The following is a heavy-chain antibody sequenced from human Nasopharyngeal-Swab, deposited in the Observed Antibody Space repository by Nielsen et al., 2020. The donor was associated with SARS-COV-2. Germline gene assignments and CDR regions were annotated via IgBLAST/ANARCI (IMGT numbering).Heavy chain of an antibody. CDR1: GYTFTNNW. J-gene: IGHJ3*01. V-gene: IGHV5-10-1*01. CDR2: IDPSDSYT. Sequence: GESLKISCQGSGYTFTNNWITWVRQMPGKGLEWMGRIDPSDSYTYYSPSFQGHVIISADKSINTAYMQWSSLKAPDTAVYYCARQIGDYGFDAFDVWGQGTMVTVSS. D-gene: IGHD4-17*01. CDR3: ARQIGDYGFDAFDV.